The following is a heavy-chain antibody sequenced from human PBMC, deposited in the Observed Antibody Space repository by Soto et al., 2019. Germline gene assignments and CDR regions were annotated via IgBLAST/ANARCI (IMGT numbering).Heavy chain of an antibody. J-gene: IGHJ4*02. CDR2: IYYSGST. D-gene: IGHD2-8*01. CDR3: ARRYAGNFDY. CDR1: GGSISSYY. Sequence: SETLSLTCTVSGGSISSYYLSWIRQPPGKGLEWIGYIYYSGSTNYNPSLKSRVTISVDTSKNQFSLKLSSVTAADTAVYQCARRYAGNFDYWGQGTLVTVSS. V-gene: IGHV4-59*01.